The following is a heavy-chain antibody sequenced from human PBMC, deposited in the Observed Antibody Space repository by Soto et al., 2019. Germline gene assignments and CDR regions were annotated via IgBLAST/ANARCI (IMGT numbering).Heavy chain of an antibody. J-gene: IGHJ4*01. D-gene: IGHD2-2*01. CDR2: MWYDGTSE. Sequence: GGSLRLSCAASGFTFSTYGMHRVRQAPGKLLEWVAGMWYDGTSEKYADSVKSRFTISRDNSKRTLSLQMHSLRAEDTGVYYCARTDCSSSTCTSDLVRVPTMDYWGHGTPVTVSS. V-gene: IGHV3-33*01. CDR3: ARTDCSSSTCTSDLVRVPTMDY. CDR1: GFTFSTYG.